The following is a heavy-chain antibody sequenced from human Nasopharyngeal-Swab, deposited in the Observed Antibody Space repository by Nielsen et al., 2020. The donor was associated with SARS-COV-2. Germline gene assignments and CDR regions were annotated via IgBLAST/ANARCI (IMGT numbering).Heavy chain of an antibody. CDR3: AKDRDSGDDSDDYYHYYGMDV. CDR1: GFTFRSYA. V-gene: IGHV3-23*01. J-gene: IGHJ6*02. D-gene: IGHD5-12*01. CDR2: ISGSDYTT. Sequence: GESLKISCAAPGFTFRSYAISWVRQAPGKGLEWVSVISGSDYTTSSADSVKGRFTISRDNSKNTVNLQMNSLRVEDTAIYYCAKDRDSGDDSDDYYHYYGMDVWGQGTTVTVFS.